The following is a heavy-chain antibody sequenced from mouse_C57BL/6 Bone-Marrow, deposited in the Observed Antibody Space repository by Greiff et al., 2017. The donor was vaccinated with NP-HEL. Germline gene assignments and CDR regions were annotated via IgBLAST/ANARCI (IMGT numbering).Heavy chain of an antibody. CDR2: INPSSGYT. CDR1: GYTFTSYT. J-gene: IGHJ1*03. CDR3: ARTGTWYFDV. V-gene: IGHV1-4*01. Sequence: QVHLQQSGAELARPGASVKMSCKASGYTFTSYTMHWVKQRPGQGLEWIGYINPSSGYTKYNQKFKDKATLTADKSSSTAYMQLSSLTSEDSAVYYCARTGTWYFDVWGTGTTVTVSS. D-gene: IGHD4-1*01.